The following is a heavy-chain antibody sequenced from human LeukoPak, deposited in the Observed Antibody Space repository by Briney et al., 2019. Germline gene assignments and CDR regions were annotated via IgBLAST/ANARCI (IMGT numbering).Heavy chain of an antibody. CDR3: ARGLTPGY. J-gene: IGHJ4*02. V-gene: IGHV4-34*01. CDR2: INHSGST. Sequence: SETLSLTCAVYGGSFSGYYWSWIRQPPGKGLEWIGEINHSGSTDYNPSLKSRVTISVDTSKNQFSLKLSSVTAADAAVYYCARGLTPGYWGQGTLVTVSS. D-gene: IGHD3-16*01. CDR1: GGSFSGYY.